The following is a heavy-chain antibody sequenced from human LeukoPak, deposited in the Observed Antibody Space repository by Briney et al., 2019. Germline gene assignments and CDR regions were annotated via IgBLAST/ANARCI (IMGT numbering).Heavy chain of an antibody. CDR1: GGSISSSSYY. D-gene: IGHD3-22*01. Sequence: SETLSLTCTVSGGSISSSSYYWGWIRQPPGKGLEWIGSIYYSGSTYYNPSLKSRVTISVDTSKNQFSLKLSSVTAADAAVYYCARHGSLYYYDSSGYDYWGQGTLVTVSS. CDR2: IYYSGST. V-gene: IGHV4-39*01. CDR3: ARHGSLYYYDSSGYDY. J-gene: IGHJ4*02.